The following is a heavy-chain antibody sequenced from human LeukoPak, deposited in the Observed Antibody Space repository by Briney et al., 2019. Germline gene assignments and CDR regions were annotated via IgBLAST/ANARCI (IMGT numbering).Heavy chain of an antibody. J-gene: IGHJ4*02. CDR1: GFTFSASW. Sequence: PGGSLRLSCAGSGFTFSASWMHWVRQAPGKGLVWVSRINSDGSSTSYADYVKGRFTISRDNAKNTLYLQMNSLRAEDTAVYYCARAGSSTSCYFDSWGQGTLVTVSS. CDR2: INSDGSST. CDR3: ARAGSSTSCYFDS. D-gene: IGHD6-13*01. V-gene: IGHV3-74*01.